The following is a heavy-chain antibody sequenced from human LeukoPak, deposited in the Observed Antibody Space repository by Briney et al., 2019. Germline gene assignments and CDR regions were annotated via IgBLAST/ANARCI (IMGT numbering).Heavy chain of an antibody. CDR3: ARSQGTDTAMAFDY. D-gene: IGHD5-18*01. V-gene: IGHV3-30-3*01. J-gene: IGHJ4*02. Sequence: GGSLRLSCAASGFTFSSYAMPWVRQAPGKGLEWVAVISYDGSNKYYADSVKGRFTISRDNSKNTLYLQMNSLRAEDTAVYYCARSQGTDTAMAFDYWGQGTLVTVSS. CDR1: GFTFSSYA. CDR2: ISYDGSNK.